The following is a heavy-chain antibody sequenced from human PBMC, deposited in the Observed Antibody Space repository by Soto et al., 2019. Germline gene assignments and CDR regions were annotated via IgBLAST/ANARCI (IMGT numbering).Heavy chain of an antibody. CDR1: GFTLSNYG. CDR2: ISYDGTNK. V-gene: IGHV3-30*18. Sequence: GXSLRLSCAVSGFTLSNYGMHWFRQAPVNGLEWVAVISYDGTNKYYADSVKGRFTISRDNSKNTLYIQMNSLRTEDTAVYYCAKDRASHYYDSSAYNNPFDYWGRGTLVTVSS. J-gene: IGHJ4*02. CDR3: AKDRASHYYDSSAYNNPFDY. D-gene: IGHD3-22*01.